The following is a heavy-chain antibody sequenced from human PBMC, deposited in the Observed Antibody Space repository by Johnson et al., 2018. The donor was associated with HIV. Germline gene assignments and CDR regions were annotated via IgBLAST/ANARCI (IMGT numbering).Heavy chain of an antibody. CDR3: AREISSRSAFDI. CDR2: ISSSGSTI. V-gene: IGHV3-11*04. J-gene: IGHJ3*02. D-gene: IGHD6-6*01. Sequence: QVQLVESGGGLVQPGRSLRLSCAASGFTFDDYAMHWIRQAPGKGLEWASYISSSGSTIYYADSVKGRFTISRDNAKNSLYLQMNSLRAEDTAVYYCAREISSRSAFDIWGQGTMVTVSS. CDR1: GFTFDDYA.